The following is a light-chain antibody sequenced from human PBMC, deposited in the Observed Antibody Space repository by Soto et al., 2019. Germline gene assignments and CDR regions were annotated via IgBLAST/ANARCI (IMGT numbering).Light chain of an antibody. V-gene: IGLV2-8*01. CDR3: KSYAGSNTYV. CDR1: KNDIGVYDF. Sequence: QSALTQPASVSGSPGQSVTISCTGTKNDIGVYDFVSWYQHHPGKGPRLIIYGVVRRPSGVPDRFSGSKSGNAASLTVSGLQAADEADYFCKSYAGSNTYVFGSGTKVTVL. CDR2: GVV. J-gene: IGLJ1*01.